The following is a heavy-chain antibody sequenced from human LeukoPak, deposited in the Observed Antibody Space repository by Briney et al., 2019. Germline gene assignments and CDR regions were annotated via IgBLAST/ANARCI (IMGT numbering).Heavy chain of an antibody. V-gene: IGHV4-4*02. CDR1: GGSISSRNW. J-gene: IGHJ6*02. Sequence: SGTLSLTCAVSGGSISSRNWWSWVRQPPGKGLEWIGEINHSGSTNYNPSLKSRVTISVDTSKNQFSLKLSSATAADTAVYYCARVSTVYVKYYYYGMDVWGQGTTVTVSS. CDR3: ARVSTVYVKYYYYGMDV. D-gene: IGHD1-14*01. CDR2: INHSGST.